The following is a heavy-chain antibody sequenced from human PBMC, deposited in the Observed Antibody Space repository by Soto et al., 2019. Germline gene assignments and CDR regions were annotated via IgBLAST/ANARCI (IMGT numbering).Heavy chain of an antibody. CDR1: GGTFSSYA. CDR3: AREGGKKGTYYYDSSVSYYAMDV. D-gene: IGHD3-22*01. Sequence: QVQLVQSGAEVKKPGSSVKVSCKASGGTFSSYALSWVRQAPGQGLEWMGGIIPLFGSANYAQKFQGRVTITADESTSTAYMELSSLRSEDTAVYYCAREGGKKGTYYYDSSVSYYAMDVWGQGTTVTVSS. J-gene: IGHJ6*02. V-gene: IGHV1-69*01. CDR2: IIPLFGSA.